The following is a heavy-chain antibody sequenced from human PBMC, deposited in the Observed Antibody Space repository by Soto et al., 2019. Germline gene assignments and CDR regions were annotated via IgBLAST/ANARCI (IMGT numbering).Heavy chain of an antibody. Sequence: SETLSLTCVVSGFSISSGYYWGWIRPPPGKGLEWIGSIYHSGTTYYNPALKSRVTISLDTSRNQFSLRLTSVTAADTAVYYCARSLLTSSWYAGSWGQGILVTVSS. CDR1: GFSISSGYY. CDR3: ARSLLTSSWYAGS. V-gene: IGHV4-38-2*01. D-gene: IGHD6-13*01. J-gene: IGHJ5*02. CDR2: IYHSGTT.